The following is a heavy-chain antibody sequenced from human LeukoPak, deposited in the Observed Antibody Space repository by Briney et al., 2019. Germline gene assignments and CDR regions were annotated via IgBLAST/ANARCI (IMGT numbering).Heavy chain of an antibody. D-gene: IGHD3-10*01. V-gene: IGHV1-69*04. J-gene: IGHJ4*02. Sequence: SVEVSCKASGGTFSSYAISWVRQAPGQGLEWMGRIIPILGIANYAQKFQGRVTITADKSTSTAYMELSSLRSEDTAVYYCARGVVRGVQYDYWGQGTLVTVSS. CDR3: ARGVVRGVQYDY. CDR1: GGTFSSYA. CDR2: IIPILGIA.